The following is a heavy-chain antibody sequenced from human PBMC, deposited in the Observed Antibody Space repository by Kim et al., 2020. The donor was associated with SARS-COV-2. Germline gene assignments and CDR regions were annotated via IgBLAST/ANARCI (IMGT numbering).Heavy chain of an antibody. J-gene: IGHJ4*02. V-gene: IGHV3-7*01. CDR3: GRLYFDGSDFDY. Sequence: GGSLRLSCAASGFIFGSYSMSWVRQSPGKGLEWVANIKPNGSAIDYVDSVKGRFTISRDNAKNSLYLQMNSLRAADTAVYYCGRLYFDGSDFDYWGQGTLVTVSS. D-gene: IGHD3-22*01. CDR2: IKPNGSAI. CDR1: GFIFGSYS.